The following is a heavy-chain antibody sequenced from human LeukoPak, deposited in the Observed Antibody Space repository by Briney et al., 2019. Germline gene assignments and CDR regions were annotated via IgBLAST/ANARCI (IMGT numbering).Heavy chain of an antibody. D-gene: IGHD6-19*01. CDR1: GYTFTSYY. V-gene: IGHV1-46*01. CDR2: INPSGGST. J-gene: IGHJ6*02. CDR3: ARETAVAGTSYGMDV. Sequence: ASVKVSCKASGYTFTSYYMHWVRQAPGQGLEWMGIINPSGGSTSYAQKFQGRVTMPRDTSTSTVYMELSSLRSEDTAVYYCARETAVAGTSYGMDVWGQGTTVTVSS.